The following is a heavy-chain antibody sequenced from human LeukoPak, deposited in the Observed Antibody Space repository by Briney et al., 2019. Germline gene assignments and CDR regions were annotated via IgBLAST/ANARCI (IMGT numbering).Heavy chain of an antibody. D-gene: IGHD3-3*01. CDR1: GFTFSSYA. J-gene: IGHJ3*02. V-gene: IGHV3-23*01. CDR3: AKDYEWLLWAFAFDI. Sequence: GGFLRLSCAASGFTFSSYAMSWVRQAPGKGLEWVSAISGSGGSTYYADSVKGRFTISRDNSKNTLYLQMNSLRAEDTAVYYCAKDYEWLLWAFAFDIWGQGTMVTVSS. CDR2: ISGSGGST.